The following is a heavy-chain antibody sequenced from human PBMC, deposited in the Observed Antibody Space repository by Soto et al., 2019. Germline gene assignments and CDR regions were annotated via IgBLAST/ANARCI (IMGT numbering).Heavy chain of an antibody. J-gene: IGHJ5*02. CDR3: ARANCGGDCYLNWFDP. CDR1: GGSISSGDYY. CDR2: IYYSGSP. V-gene: IGHV4-30-4*01. Sequence: QVQLQESGPGLVKPSQTLSLTCTVSGGSISSGDYYWSWIRQPPGKGLEWIGYIYYSGSPYYNPSLKSRVTISVDTSKNQFSLKLSSVTAADTAVYYCARANCGGDCYLNWFDPWGQGTLVTVSS. D-gene: IGHD2-21*02.